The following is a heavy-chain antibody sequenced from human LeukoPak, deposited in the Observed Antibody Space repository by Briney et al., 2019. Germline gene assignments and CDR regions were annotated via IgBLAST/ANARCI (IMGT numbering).Heavy chain of an antibody. D-gene: IGHD2-15*01. Sequence: GGSLRLSCAASGFTFSSYSMNWVRQAPGKGLEWVSAISGSGGSTYYADSVKGRFTISRDNSKNTLYLQMNSLRAEDTAVYYCAKMGGLVVVAVPSDYWGQGTLVTVSS. CDR1: GFTFSSYS. CDR2: ISGSGGST. V-gene: IGHV3-23*01. CDR3: AKMGGLVVVAVPSDY. J-gene: IGHJ4*02.